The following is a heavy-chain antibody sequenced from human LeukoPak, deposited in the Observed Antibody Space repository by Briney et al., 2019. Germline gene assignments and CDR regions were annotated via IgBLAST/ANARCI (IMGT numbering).Heavy chain of an antibody. J-gene: IGHJ4*02. D-gene: IGHD2-15*01. CDR2: INSDGSST. V-gene: IGHV3-74*01. CDR3: ARDLGSHFDF. Sequence: PGGSLRLSCAASGFTLSSYWMHWVRQVPGKGLVWVSRINSDGSSTSYADSVKGRFTISRDNGKNTLYLQMHSLRAEDTSVYYCARDLGSHFDFWGQGTLVTVSS. CDR1: GFTLSSYW.